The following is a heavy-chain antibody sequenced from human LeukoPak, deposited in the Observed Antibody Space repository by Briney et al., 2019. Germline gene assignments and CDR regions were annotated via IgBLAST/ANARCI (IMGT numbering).Heavy chain of an antibody. D-gene: IGHD1-26*01. CDR3: VRDKGGRSGAIYYDAFDV. J-gene: IGHJ3*01. V-gene: IGHV3-7*01. CDR1: GFTFNTYW. Sequence: RSGGSLRLSCAASGFTFNTYWMIWVRQAPGKGLEWVANIDQGGSTKYYVDSLKGRFTISRDNAKNSLYLQVNSLRAEDTAVYYCVRDKGGRSGAIYYDAFDVWGQGTMVTVSS. CDR2: IDQGGSTK.